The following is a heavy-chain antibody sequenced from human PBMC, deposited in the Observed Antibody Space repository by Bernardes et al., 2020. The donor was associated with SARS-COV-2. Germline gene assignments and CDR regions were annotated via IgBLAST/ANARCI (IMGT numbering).Heavy chain of an antibody. V-gene: IGHV3-53*01. Sequence: GGSLRLSCAASGFTVSSNYMTWVRQAPGKGLEWVSLIYSIGSTYYADSVKGRFTISRDNSKNMVYLQMNSLRAEDTAVYYCARWFGYSSGSRFDYWGQGTLVTVSS. CDR3: ARWFGYSSGSRFDY. D-gene: IGHD5-18*01. J-gene: IGHJ4*02. CDR2: IYSIGST. CDR1: GFTVSSNY.